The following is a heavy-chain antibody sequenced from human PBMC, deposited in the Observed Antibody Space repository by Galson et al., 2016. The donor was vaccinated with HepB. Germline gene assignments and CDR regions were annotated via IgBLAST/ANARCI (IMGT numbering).Heavy chain of an antibody. CDR3: ARVARPANFASGMFHNWLDP. J-gene: IGHJ5*02. CDR1: GFTFSSHW. D-gene: IGHD3-10*01. V-gene: IGHV3-74*01. CDR2: INGEGGST. Sequence: SLRLSCAASGFTFSSHWVHWVRQVPGKGLVWLSRINGEGGSTSYADSVKGRFTISRDNAKSTLYLQMDSLRVEDTAVYYCARVARPANFASGMFHNWLDPWGQGTLVTVSS.